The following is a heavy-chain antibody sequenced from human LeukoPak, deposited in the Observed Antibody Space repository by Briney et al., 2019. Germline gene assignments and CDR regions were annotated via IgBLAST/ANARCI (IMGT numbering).Heavy chain of an antibody. V-gene: IGHV4-59*11. CDR1: GGSFSSHY. J-gene: IGHJ4*02. CDR2: IYYSGST. D-gene: IGHD3-22*01. CDR3: ARDDRSGYSTLGY. Sequence: SETLSLTCAVYGGSFSSHYWSWIRQPPGKGLEWIGDIYYSGSTNYNPSLNSRVTISLDTSKNQFSLNLRSVTAADTAVYYCARDDRSGYSTLGYWGQGTLVTVSS.